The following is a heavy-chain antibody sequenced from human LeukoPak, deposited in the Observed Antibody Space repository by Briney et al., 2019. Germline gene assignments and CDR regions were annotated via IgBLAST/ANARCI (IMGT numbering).Heavy chain of an antibody. J-gene: IGHJ4*02. CDR3: ARGKYSSGWYLDY. Sequence: NPGGSLRLSCAASGFTFSNAWMSWVRQAPGKGLEWIGYFDNSGSTNYNPSLKNRVTISEDTSKNQFALNLSSVTAADTAVYYCARGKYSSGWYLDYWGQGTLVTVSS. V-gene: IGHV4-59*01. CDR2: FDNSGST. CDR1: GFTFSNAW. D-gene: IGHD6-19*01.